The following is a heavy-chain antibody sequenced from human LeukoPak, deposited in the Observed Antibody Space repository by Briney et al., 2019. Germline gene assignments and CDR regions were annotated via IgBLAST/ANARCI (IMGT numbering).Heavy chain of an antibody. J-gene: IGHJ4*02. V-gene: IGHV3-23*01. Sequence: GGSLRLSCAASGFTFSSYAMSWVRQAPGKGLEWVSAISGSGGSTYYADSVKGRFTISRDNSKNTLYLQMNSLRAEDTAVYYCARDKQWLDRFDYWGQGTLVTVSS. CDR3: ARDKQWLDRFDY. CDR1: GFTFSSYA. CDR2: ISGSGGST. D-gene: IGHD6-19*01.